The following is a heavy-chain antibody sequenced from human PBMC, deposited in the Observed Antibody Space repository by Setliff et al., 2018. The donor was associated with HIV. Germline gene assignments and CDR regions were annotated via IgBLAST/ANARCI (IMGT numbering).Heavy chain of an antibody. CDR3: ARAAPGGGNDYFGY. V-gene: IGHV1-3*01. Sequence: ASVKVSCKASGYTFTSYAMHWVRQAPGQRLEWMGWIHAGNGYTKYSQKFQGRVTFTRDTSASAAYMDLSSLRSEDTAVYYCARAAPGGGNDYFGYWGQGALVTVSS. J-gene: IGHJ4*02. CDR2: IHAGNGYT. D-gene: IGHD3-16*01. CDR1: GYTFTSYA.